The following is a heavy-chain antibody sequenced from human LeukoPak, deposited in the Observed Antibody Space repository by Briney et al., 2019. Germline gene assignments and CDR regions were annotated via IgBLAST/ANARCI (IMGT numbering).Heavy chain of an antibody. V-gene: IGHV4-59*12. CDR1: GDSISSYY. Sequence: SETLSLTCTVSGDSISSYYWSWIRQPPGKGLEWIGYIYYSGSTNYNPSLKSRVTISVDTSKNQFSLKLSSVTAADTAVYYCAREYSGYDRAFDIWGQGTMATVSS. CDR3: AREYSGYDRAFDI. J-gene: IGHJ3*02. CDR2: IYYSGST. D-gene: IGHD5-12*01.